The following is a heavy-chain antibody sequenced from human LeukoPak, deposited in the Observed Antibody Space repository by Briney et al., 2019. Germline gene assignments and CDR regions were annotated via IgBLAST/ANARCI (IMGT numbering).Heavy chain of an antibody. CDR1: GYTFTSYG. Sequence: ASVKVSCKASGYTFTSYGISWVRQAPGQGLEWMGWISAYNGNTNYAQKLQGRVTMTTDTSTSTAYMELRSLRSDDTAVYYCARVGAVVVTAIPHYYYMDVWGKGTTVTVSS. D-gene: IGHD2-21*02. CDR3: ARVGAVVVTAIPHYYYMDV. V-gene: IGHV1-18*01. J-gene: IGHJ6*03. CDR2: ISAYNGNT.